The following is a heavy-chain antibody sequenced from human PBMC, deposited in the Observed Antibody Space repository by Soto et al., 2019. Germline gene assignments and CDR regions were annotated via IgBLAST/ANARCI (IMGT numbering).Heavy chain of an antibody. CDR3: ARVGGYDRYYYYGMDV. J-gene: IGHJ6*02. CDR2: ISSRSSYT. V-gene: IGHV3-11*05. D-gene: IGHD5-12*01. Sequence: QVQLVESGGGLVKPGGSLRLSCVASGFTFSDYYMSWIRQAPGKGLEWVSYISSRSSYTNYADSVKGRFTISRDNAKNSLYLQMNSLRAEDTAVYYCARVGGYDRYYYYGMDVWGQGTTVTVSS. CDR1: GFTFSDYY.